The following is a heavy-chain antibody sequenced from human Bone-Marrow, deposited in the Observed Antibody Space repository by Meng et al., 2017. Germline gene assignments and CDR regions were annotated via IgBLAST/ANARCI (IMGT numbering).Heavy chain of an antibody. D-gene: IGHD3-10*01. CDR3: ARDPSGLLWFGELLAYYYYYGMDV. CDR2: IAYDGSNK. CDR1: GFTFSSYA. J-gene: IGHJ6*02. Sequence: GGSLRLSCAASGFTFSSYAMHWVRQAPGKGLEWVAVIAYDGSNKYYADSVKGRFTISRDNSKNTLYLQMSSLRAEDTAVYYCARDPSGLLWFGELLAYYYYYGMDVWGQGTTVTVSS. V-gene: IGHV3-30*15.